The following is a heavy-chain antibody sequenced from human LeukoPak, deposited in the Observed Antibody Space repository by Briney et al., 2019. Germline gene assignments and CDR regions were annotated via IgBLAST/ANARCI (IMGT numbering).Heavy chain of an antibody. CDR2: INPNSGGT. CDR1: GCTFTGYY. V-gene: IGHV1-2*06. D-gene: IGHD3-10*01. J-gene: IGHJ6*03. CDR3: ARDSGRFGEEYYYYYYYMDV. Sequence: ASVKVSCKASGCTFTGYYMHWVRQAPGQGLEWMGRINPNSGGTNYAQKFQGRVTMTRDTSISTAYMELSRLRSDDTAVYYCARDSGRFGEEYYYYYYYMDVWGKGTTVTVSS.